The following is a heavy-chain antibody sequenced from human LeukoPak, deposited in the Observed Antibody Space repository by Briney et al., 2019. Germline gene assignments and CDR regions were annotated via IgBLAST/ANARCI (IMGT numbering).Heavy chain of an antibody. CDR3: ATGDYCSSPSCYAFDI. J-gene: IGHJ3*02. CDR2: FDPEDGET. V-gene: IGHV1-24*01. CDR1: GYTLTELS. D-gene: IGHD2-2*01. Sequence: ASVKVSCKVSGYTLTELSMHWVRQAPGKGLEWMGGFDPEDGETIYAQKFQGRVTMTEDTSTDTAYMELSSLRSEDTAVYYCATGDYCSSPSCYAFDIWGKGKMVTVSS.